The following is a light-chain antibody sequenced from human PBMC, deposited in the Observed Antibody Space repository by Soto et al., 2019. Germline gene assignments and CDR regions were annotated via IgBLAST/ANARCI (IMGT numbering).Light chain of an antibody. J-gene: IGLJ2*01. V-gene: IGLV2-14*02. CDR1: NSDVGNYDL. CDR2: EVT. CDR3: QVWDSSSDHVV. Sequence: QSALTQPASVSGSPGQSITISCTGTNSDVGNYDLVSWYEHHPGKAPRLIIYEVTKRPSGGSDRFSGSNSGNTATLTISRVEAGDEADYYCQVWDSSSDHVVFGGGTKLTVL.